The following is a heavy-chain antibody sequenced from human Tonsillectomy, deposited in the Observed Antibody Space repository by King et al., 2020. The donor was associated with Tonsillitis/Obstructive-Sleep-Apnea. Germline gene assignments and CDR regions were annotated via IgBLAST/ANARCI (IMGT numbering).Heavy chain of an antibody. V-gene: IGHV4-39*01. Sequence: QLQESGPGLVKPSETLSLTCTVAGGSISSSSYYWCWIRQPPGKGQWWIGSIYYSGSTYYNPSLKSRVTISVDTSKNKLSLKLSSVTAADTAVYYCAGLAWGVAGPSEFLRDDWGQGTLVTVSS. J-gene: IGHJ4*02. CDR3: AGLAWGVAGPSEFLRDD. CDR1: GGSISSSSYY. CDR2: IYYSGST. D-gene: IGHD6-19*01.